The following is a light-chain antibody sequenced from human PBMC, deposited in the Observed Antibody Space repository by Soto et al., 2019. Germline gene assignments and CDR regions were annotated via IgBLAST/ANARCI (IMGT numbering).Light chain of an antibody. CDR1: QSVSKNF. V-gene: IGKV3-20*01. Sequence: EIVLTQSPGTLSLSPGERATLSCRASQSVSKNFLAWYQQKPGQAPRLLISGASNRATGIPDRFSGSGSGTDFSLTIDRLEPEDLAVYFCQQYGSSPPTFCGGPKVAIK. CDR2: GAS. J-gene: IGKJ4*01. CDR3: QQYGSSPPT.